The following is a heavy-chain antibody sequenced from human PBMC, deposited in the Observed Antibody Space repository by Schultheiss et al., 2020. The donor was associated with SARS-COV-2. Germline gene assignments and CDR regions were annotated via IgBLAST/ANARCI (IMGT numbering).Heavy chain of an antibody. J-gene: IGHJ6*02. CDR1: GGSFSGYY. V-gene: IGHV4-34*01. Sequence: SETLSLTCVVYGGSFSGYYWSWIRQPPGKRLEWIGEINHSGSTNYNPSLKSRVTISVNTSKNQFSLKLSYVTAADTAVYYCARDVYYYGMDVWGQGTTVTVSS. CDR2: INHSGST. CDR3: ARDVYYYGMDV.